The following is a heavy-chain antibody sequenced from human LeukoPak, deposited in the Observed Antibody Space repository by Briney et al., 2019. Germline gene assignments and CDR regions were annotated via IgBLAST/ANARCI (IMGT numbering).Heavy chain of an antibody. CDR3: ARETRAKPLRTGTTRPSAEYFQH. CDR1: GYTFTSYY. Sequence: ASVKVSCKASGYTFTSYYMHWVRQAPGQGLEWMGIINPSGGSTGYAQKFQGRVTMTRDTSTSTVYMELSSLRSEDTAVYYCARETRAKPLRTGTTRPSAEYFQHWGQGTLVTVSS. V-gene: IGHV1-46*01. CDR2: INPSGGST. D-gene: IGHD1-7*01. J-gene: IGHJ1*01.